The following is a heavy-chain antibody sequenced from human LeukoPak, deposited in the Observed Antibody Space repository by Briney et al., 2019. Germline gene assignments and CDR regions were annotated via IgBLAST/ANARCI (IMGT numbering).Heavy chain of an antibody. CDR3: ARDSPTGGFDY. J-gene: IGHJ4*02. CDR2: IYYSGST. Sequence: SETLSLTCTVSGGSISSYYWSWIRQPPGKGLEWIGYIYYSGSTNYNPSLESRVTISVDTSKNQFSLKLSSVTAADTAVYYCARDSPTGGFDYWGQGTLVTVSS. CDR1: GGSISSYY. D-gene: IGHD4-17*01. V-gene: IGHV4-59*01.